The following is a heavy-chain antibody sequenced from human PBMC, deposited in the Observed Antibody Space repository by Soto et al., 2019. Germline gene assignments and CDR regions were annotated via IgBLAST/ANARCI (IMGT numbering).Heavy chain of an antibody. CDR2: IYYSGST. CDR1: GGSTSSYY. CDR3: ASSHLLGELSLVGFYFDY. J-gene: IGHJ4*02. V-gene: IGHV4-59*01. D-gene: IGHD3-16*02. Sequence: SETLSLTCTVSGGSTSSYYWSWIRQPPGKGLEWIGYIYYSGSTNYNPSLKSRVTISVDTSKNQFSLKLSSVTAADTAVYYCASSHLLGELSLVGFYFDYWGQGTLVTVSS.